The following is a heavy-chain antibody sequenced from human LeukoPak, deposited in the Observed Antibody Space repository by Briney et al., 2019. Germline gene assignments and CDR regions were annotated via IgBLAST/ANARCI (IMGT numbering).Heavy chain of an antibody. J-gene: IGHJ4*02. CDR1: GFTFGDYS. V-gene: IGHV3-49*03. D-gene: IGHD2-15*01. CDR2: IRNKASGGTT. CDR3: TRDRIMTDF. Sequence: GGSLRLSCTASGFTFGDYSITWFRQAPGKGLEWVSFIRNKASGGTTEHAASVRGRFTTSRDDSKSIAYLQTNSLKTEDTALYYCTRDRIMTDFWGQGTLVTVSS.